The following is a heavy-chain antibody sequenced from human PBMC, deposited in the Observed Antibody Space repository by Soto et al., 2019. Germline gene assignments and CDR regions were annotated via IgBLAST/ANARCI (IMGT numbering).Heavy chain of an antibody. CDR3: ARGGIGYCSGGSCYPDY. J-gene: IGHJ4*02. V-gene: IGHV4-59*01. D-gene: IGHD2-15*01. CDR1: GGSISSYY. Sequence: SETLSLTCTVSGGSISSYYWSWIRQPPGKGLEWIGYIYYSGSTNYNPSLKSRVTISVDTSKNQFSLKLSSVTAADTAVYYCARGGIGYCSGGSCYPDYWGQGTLVTVSS. CDR2: IYYSGST.